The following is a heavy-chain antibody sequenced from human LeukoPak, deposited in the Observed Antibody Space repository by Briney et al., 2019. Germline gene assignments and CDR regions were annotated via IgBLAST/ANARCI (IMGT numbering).Heavy chain of an antibody. CDR3: AKGPAMGFRGESPDY. CDR2: IRYDGSNK. D-gene: IGHD3-16*01. V-gene: IGHV3-30*02. J-gene: IGHJ4*02. Sequence: GGSLRLSCAASGFTFSSYGMHWVRQAPGKGLEWVAFIRYDGSNKYYADSVKGRLTISRGNSKNTLYLQMNSLRAEDTAVYYCAKGPAMGFRGESPDYWGQGTLVTVSS. CDR1: GFTFSSYG.